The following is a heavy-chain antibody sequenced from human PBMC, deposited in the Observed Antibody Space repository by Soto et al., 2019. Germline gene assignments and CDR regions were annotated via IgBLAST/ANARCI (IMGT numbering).Heavy chain of an antibody. Sequence: EVQLVESGGGLVKPGGSLSLSCAASGFSISSAWMNWVRQAPGKGLEWAGRIKTKTQGETTDYPAPVKGRFTISRDDSKNTLYLQMNSLKMEDTAVYYCTTGSVEGYWGQGTLVTVSS. D-gene: IGHD3-3*01. CDR1: GFSISSAW. CDR2: IKTKTQGETT. J-gene: IGHJ4*02. V-gene: IGHV3-15*07. CDR3: TTGSVEGY.